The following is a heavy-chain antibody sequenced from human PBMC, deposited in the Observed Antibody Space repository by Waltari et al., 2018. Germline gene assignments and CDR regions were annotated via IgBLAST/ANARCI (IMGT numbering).Heavy chain of an antibody. D-gene: IGHD3-3*01. CDR1: GSTFTSYG. J-gene: IGHJ6*03. Sequence: QVQLVQSGAEVKKPGASVKVSCKASGSTFTSYGISWVRQAPGQGLEWMGWISAYNGNTHYAQKLQDRVTMTTDAATSTAYMGLRSLRADDTAVYYCARGYYDFWSDYYYYYYVDVWGKGTTVTISS. CDR2: ISAYNGNT. CDR3: ARGYYDFWSDYYYYYYVDV. V-gene: IGHV1-18*01.